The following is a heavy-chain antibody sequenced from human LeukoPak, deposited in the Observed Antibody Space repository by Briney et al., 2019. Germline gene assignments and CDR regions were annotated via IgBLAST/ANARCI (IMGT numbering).Heavy chain of an antibody. J-gene: IGHJ4*02. CDR1: GFSFSSYG. D-gene: IGHD1-14*01. V-gene: IGHV3-30*02. CDR3: ARDIVEPPGSGRYFDN. Sequence: GGSLRLSCAASGFSFSSYGMHWVRQAPGKGLEWVTFIRYDGSDKFYADSVKGRFTAPRDNSRSTLYLQMNSLRPEDTAVYYCARDIVEPPGSGRYFDNWGQGTLITVSS. CDR2: IRYDGSDK.